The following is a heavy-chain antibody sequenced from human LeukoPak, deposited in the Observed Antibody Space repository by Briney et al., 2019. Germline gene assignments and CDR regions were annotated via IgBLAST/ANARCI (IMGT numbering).Heavy chain of an antibody. Sequence: ASVKVSCKASGFTFTNYGVSWVRQAPGQGLEWMGWINPNSGGTNYAQKFQGRVTMTRDTSISTACMELSRLRSDDTAVYYCARGRERASPDTRIVVVPAAIGYWGQGTLVTVSS. J-gene: IGHJ4*02. CDR3: ARGRERASPDTRIVVVPAAIGY. D-gene: IGHD2-2*01. CDR1: GFTFTNYG. CDR2: INPNSGGT. V-gene: IGHV1-2*02.